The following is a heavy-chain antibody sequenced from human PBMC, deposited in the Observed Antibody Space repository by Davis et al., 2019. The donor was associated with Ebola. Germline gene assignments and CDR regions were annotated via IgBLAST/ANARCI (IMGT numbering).Heavy chain of an antibody. CDR3: TKDLVPARYNWNHFDS. J-gene: IGHJ4*02. CDR2: LSFDGSTK. CDR1: GFTFSRSG. D-gene: IGHD1-1*01. Sequence: GGSLRLSCVASGFTFSRSGLHWVRQAPGKGLEWVAFLSFDGSTKYYADSVKGRFTISRDNAKNSLFLQMNSLRTEDTAFYYCTKDLVPARYNWNHFDSWGQGTLVTVSS. V-gene: IGHV3-30*18.